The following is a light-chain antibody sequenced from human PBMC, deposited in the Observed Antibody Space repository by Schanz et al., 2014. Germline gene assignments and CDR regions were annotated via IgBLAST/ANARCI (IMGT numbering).Light chain of an antibody. CDR2: EVS. Sequence: QSALTQPASVSGSPGQSITISCTGTSSDVGSYNLVSWYQQHPGKAPKLMIYEVSKRPSGVSTRFSGSKSGNTASLTISGLQAEDEADYYCSSYTSSSNYVFGTGTKLTVL. CDR3: SSYTSSSNYV. J-gene: IGLJ1*01. V-gene: IGLV2-14*02. CDR1: SSDVGSYNL.